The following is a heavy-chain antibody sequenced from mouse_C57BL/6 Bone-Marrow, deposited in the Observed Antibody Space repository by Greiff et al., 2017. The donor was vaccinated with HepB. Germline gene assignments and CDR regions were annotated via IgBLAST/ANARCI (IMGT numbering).Heavy chain of an antibody. CDR2: IRSKSNNYAT. V-gene: IGHV10-1*01. CDR1: GFSFNTYA. D-gene: IGHD2-4*01. Sequence: EVMLVESGGGLVQPKGSLKLSCAASGFSFNTYAMNWVRQAPGKGLEWVARIRSKSNNYATYYADSVKDRFTISRDDSESMLYLQMNNLKTEDTAMYYCVSPYDYDRGGFAYWGQGTLVTVSA. CDR3: VSPYDYDRGGFAY. J-gene: IGHJ3*01.